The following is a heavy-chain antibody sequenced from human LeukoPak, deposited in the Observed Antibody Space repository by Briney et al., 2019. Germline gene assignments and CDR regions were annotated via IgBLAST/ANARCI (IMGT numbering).Heavy chain of an antibody. CDR2: IYTSGST. CDR1: GGSISSYY. D-gene: IGHD2-2*01. V-gene: IGHV4-4*09. Sequence: SETLSLTCAVSGGSISSYYWSWIRQPPGKGLEWIGYIYTSGSTNYNPSPKSRATISVATTTNKFSLKLSSVTAADTAVYDCARHPRDQHNQPFDPWGQGTLVTVSS. CDR3: ARHPRDQHNQPFDP. J-gene: IGHJ5*02.